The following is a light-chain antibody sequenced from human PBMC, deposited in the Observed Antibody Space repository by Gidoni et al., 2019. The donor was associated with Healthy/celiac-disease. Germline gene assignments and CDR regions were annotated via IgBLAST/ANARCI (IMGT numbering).Light chain of an antibody. CDR1: QSISSY. Sequence: DIQMTQPPSSLSASVGDRVTITCRASQSISSYLNWYQQKPGKAPKLLIYAASSLQSGVPSRFSGSGSGTDFTLTISSLQPEEVATYYCQQSYSTPLTFGGGTKVEIK. CDR2: AAS. CDR3: QQSYSTPLT. V-gene: IGKV1-39*01. J-gene: IGKJ4*01.